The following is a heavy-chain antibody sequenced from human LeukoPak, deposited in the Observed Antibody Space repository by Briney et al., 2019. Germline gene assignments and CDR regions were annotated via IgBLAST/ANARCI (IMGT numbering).Heavy chain of an antibody. CDR2: ISSGNSNI. CDR3: ARVRSPRYFDY. Sequence: PGGSLRLSCAASGFTFSSYTMNWVRQAPGKGLEWVSYISSGNSNIYYADSVKGRFTISRDNAKNSLYLQMNSLRAEDTAVYYCARVRSPRYFDYWGQGTLSPSPQ. V-gene: IGHV3-48*01. J-gene: IGHJ4*02. CDR1: GFTFSSYT.